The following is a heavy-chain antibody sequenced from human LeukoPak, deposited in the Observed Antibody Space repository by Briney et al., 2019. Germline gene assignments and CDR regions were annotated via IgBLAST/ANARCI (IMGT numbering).Heavy chain of an antibody. CDR1: GFTFSSYA. Sequence: PGGSLRLSCAASGFTFSSYAMSWVRQAPGKGLEWVSAISGSGGSTYYADSVKGRLTISRDNSKNTLYLQMNSLRAEDTAVYYCAKDRRPLRITMIVVDHFDYWGQGTLVTVSS. D-gene: IGHD3-22*01. V-gene: IGHV3-23*01. CDR3: AKDRRPLRITMIVVDHFDY. J-gene: IGHJ4*02. CDR2: ISGSGGST.